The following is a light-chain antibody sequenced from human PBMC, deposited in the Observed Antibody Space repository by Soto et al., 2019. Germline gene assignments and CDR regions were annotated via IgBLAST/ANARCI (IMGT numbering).Light chain of an antibody. V-gene: IGLV1-40*01. CDR3: QSYDSSVSKVV. CDR2: GNS. CDR1: SSNIGAGYD. J-gene: IGLJ2*01. Sequence: QSVLTQPPSVSGAPGQRVTISCTGSSSNIGAGYDVHWYQQLPGTAPKLLIYGNSNRPSGVPVRFSGSKSGTSASLAITGLQAEDEADHYCQSYDSSVSKVVFGGGTKLTVL.